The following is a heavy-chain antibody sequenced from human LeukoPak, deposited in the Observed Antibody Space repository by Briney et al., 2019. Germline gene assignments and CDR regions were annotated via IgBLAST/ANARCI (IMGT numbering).Heavy chain of an antibody. V-gene: IGHV4-39*01. J-gene: IGHJ5*02. D-gene: IGHD6-19*01. CDR3: ARPVAVAGFPVGASNWFDP. CDR2: IFPSGST. Sequence: KPSETLSLTCTVSGVSISSSSYYWGWIRQPPGKGLEWIATIFPSGSTNYNPSLKSRVTISLDTSKNQFSLRLSSVTAADTAVYYCARPVAVAGFPVGASNWFDPWGQGTVVSVSS. CDR1: GVSISSSSYY.